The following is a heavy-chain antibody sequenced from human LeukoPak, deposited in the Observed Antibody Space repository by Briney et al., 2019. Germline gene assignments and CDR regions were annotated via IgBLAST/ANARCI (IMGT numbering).Heavy chain of an antibody. Sequence: GGSLRLSCAASGFTFSSYAMSWVRQAPGKGLEWVSAISGTVGSTYYADSVKGRFTISRDNSKNTLYLQMYSLRAEDTAVYYCAKDRGSIAVAGIDYWGQGTLVTVSS. CDR3: AKDRGSIAVAGIDY. D-gene: IGHD6-19*01. J-gene: IGHJ4*02. CDR2: ISGTVGST. V-gene: IGHV3-23*01. CDR1: GFTFSSYA.